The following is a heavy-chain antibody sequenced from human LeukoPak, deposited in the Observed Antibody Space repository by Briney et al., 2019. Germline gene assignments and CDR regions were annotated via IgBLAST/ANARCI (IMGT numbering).Heavy chain of an antibody. Sequence: PGRSLRLSCAASGFTFSSYWMSWVRQAPGKGLEWVANIKQDGSEKYYVDSVKGRFTISRDNAKNSLYLQMNSLRAEDTAVYYCARTRSSWYPFLDYWGQGTLVTVSS. CDR1: GFTFSSYW. J-gene: IGHJ4*02. CDR2: IKQDGSEK. CDR3: ARTRSSWYPFLDY. V-gene: IGHV3-7*01. D-gene: IGHD6-13*01.